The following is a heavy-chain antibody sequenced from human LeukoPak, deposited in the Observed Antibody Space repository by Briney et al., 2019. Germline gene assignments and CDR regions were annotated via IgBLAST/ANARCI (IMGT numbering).Heavy chain of an antibody. CDR3: PIYSNSLDY. D-gene: IGHD4-11*01. J-gene: IGHJ4*02. V-gene: IGHV3-23*01. CDR1: GFTFSTYA. Sequence: TGGSLRLSCAASGFTFSTYAMSWVRQAPGKGLEWVSAITGSGGSTYYADSVKGRFTISRDNSKNTLYLQMNSLRAEDSAICYCPIYSNSLDYWDQGTLVTVSS. CDR2: ITGSGGST.